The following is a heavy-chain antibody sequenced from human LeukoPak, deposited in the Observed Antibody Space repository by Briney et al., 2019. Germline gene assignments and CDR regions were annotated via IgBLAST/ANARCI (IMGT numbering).Heavy chain of an antibody. CDR2: IIPIFGIA. V-gene: IGHV1-69*04. CDR1: GDTFSSYA. Sequence: ASVKVSCKASGDTFSSYAISWVRQAPGQGLEWMGRIIPIFGIANYAQKFQGRVTITADKSTSTAYMELSSLRSEDTAVYYCAKPGRYDYVWGSYRYSDAFDIWGQGTMVTVSS. D-gene: IGHD3-16*02. CDR3: AKPGRYDYVWGSYRYSDAFDI. J-gene: IGHJ3*02.